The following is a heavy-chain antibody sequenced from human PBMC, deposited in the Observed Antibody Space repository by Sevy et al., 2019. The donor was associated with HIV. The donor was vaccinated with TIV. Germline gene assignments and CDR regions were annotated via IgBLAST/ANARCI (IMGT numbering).Heavy chain of an antibody. D-gene: IGHD3-9*01. V-gene: IGHV4-59*01. CDR2: IYYSGST. CDR3: ARGPGKYDILTGYPYYYYGMDV. CDR1: GGSISSYY. Sequence: HSETLSLTCTVSGGSISSYYWSWIRQPPGKGLEWIGYIYYSGSTNYNPSLKSRVTISVDTSKNQFSLKLSSVTAADTAVYYCARGPGKYDILTGYPYYYYGMDVWGQGTTVIVSS. J-gene: IGHJ6*02.